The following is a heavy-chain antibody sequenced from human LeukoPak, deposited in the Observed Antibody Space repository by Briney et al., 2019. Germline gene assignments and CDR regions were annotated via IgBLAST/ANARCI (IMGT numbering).Heavy chain of an antibody. D-gene: IGHD2-15*01. J-gene: IGHJ4*02. V-gene: IGHV1-8*01. CDR1: GYTFTSYD. CDR2: MNPNSGNT. CDR3: ARVLRYCSGGSCLSVDYFDY. Sequence: ASVTVSCKASGYTFTSYDINWVRQATGQGLEWMGWMNPNSGNTGYAQKFQGRVTMTRNTSISTAYMELSSLRSEDTAVYYCARVLRYCSGGSCLSVDYFDYWGQGTLVTVSS.